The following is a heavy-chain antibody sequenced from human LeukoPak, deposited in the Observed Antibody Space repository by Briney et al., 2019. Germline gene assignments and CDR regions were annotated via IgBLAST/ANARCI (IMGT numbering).Heavy chain of an antibody. J-gene: IGHJ4*02. V-gene: IGHV4-38-2*02. CDR1: GYSISNGYY. CDR2: MYYSGST. D-gene: IGHD6-13*01. Sequence: PSETLSLTCTVSGYSISNGYYWGWIRQPPGKGLEWIGSMYYSGSTYYNPSLKSRVTISVDTSKNQFSLKLSSVTAADTAVYYCARDSVAAAGTDYWGQGTLVTVSS. CDR3: ARDSVAAAGTDY.